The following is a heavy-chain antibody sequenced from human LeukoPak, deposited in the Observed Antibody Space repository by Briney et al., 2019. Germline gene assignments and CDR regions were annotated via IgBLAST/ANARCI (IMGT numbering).Heavy chain of an antibody. V-gene: IGHV4-34*01. CDR1: GGSFSGYY. D-gene: IGHD6-19*01. CDR3: AREGPYSNAWYYFDY. J-gene: IGHJ4*02. CDR2: INHSGST. Sequence: PSETLSLTCAVYGGSFSGYYWSWIRQPPGKGLEWIGEINHSGSTNYNPSLKSRVTISVDTSKNQFSLKLSSVTAADTAVYYCAREGPYSNAWYYFDYWGQGTLVTVSS.